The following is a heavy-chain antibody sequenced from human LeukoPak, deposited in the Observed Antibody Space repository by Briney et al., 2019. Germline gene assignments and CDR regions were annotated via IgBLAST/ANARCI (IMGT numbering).Heavy chain of an antibody. CDR2: INPSGGST. Sequence: ASVKVSCKASGYTFTSYYMHWVRQAPGQGLEWMGIINPSGGSTSYAQKFQGRVTMTRDTSTSTVYMELSSLRSEDTAVYYCARAISIMVRGVMAAHYWCQGTLVTVSS. CDR3: ARAISIMVRGVMAAHY. J-gene: IGHJ4*02. CDR1: GYTFTSYY. V-gene: IGHV1-46*01. D-gene: IGHD3-10*01.